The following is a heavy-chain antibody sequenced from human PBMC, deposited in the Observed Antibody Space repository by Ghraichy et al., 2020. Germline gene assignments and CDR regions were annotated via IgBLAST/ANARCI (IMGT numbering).Heavy chain of an antibody. CDR2: IDWDDDK. V-gene: IGHV2-70*11. CDR1: GFSLSTSGMC. J-gene: IGHJ6*02. CDR3: ARSARGALGMDV. Sequence: QTLSLTCTFSGFSLSTSGMCVSWIRQPPGKALEWLARIDWDDDKYYSTSLKTRLTISKDTSKNQVVLTMTNMDPVDTATYYCARSARGALGMDVWGQGTTVTVSS.